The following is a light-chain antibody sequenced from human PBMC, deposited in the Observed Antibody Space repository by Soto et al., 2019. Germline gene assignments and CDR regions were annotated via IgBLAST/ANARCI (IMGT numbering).Light chain of an antibody. V-gene: IGKV3-11*01. CDR1: QSVNTF. Sequence: EIVLTQSPATLSLSPGERATLSCRASQSVNTFLAWYQQKPGQAPRLLISDASNRATGIPARLSGSGSRADFTLTTSSLEPEDFVVYYCQQRFNWPGLTFGGGTKVEIK. J-gene: IGKJ4*01. CDR2: DAS. CDR3: QQRFNWPGLT.